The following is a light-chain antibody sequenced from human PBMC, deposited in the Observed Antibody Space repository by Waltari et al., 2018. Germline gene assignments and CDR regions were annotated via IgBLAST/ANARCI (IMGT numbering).Light chain of an antibody. J-gene: IGLJ3*02. V-gene: IGLV4-69*01. CDR1: SGHTNYA. CDR3: QAWGTGIV. Sequence: QLVLTQSPSASASLGASVKFTCTLSSGHTNYAVAWHQQLPGKGPRFLMKINSDGSHNTGDGIPGGFAGSSAGAERVLTIASLQSEDEADYYCQAWGTGIVFGGGTKLTVL. CDR2: INSDGSH.